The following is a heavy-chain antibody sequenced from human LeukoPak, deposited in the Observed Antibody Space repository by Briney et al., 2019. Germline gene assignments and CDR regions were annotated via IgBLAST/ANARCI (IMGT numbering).Heavy chain of an antibody. CDR2: IYRGGRT. CDR1: GFTFSSYS. D-gene: IGHD1-26*01. J-gene: IGHJ6*03. V-gene: IGHV3-66*01. Sequence: GWSLRLSCAASGFTFSSYSMNWVRQAPGKGLEGVSVIYRGGRTYYADSVKGRFTISRDNSKNTLYLQMNSLRAEDTAVYYCARVAEVGVTGYYYYMDVWGKGTTVTISS. CDR3: ARVAEVGVTGYYYYMDV.